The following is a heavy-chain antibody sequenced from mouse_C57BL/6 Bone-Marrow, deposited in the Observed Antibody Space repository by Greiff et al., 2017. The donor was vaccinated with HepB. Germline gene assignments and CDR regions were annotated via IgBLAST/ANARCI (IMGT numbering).Heavy chain of an antibody. D-gene: IGHD2-3*01. V-gene: IGHV5-6*01. Sequence: EVQLQQSGGDLVKPGGSLKLSCAASGFTFSSYGMSWVRQTPDKRLEWVATISSGGSYTYYPDSVKGRFTISRDNAKNTLYLQMSSLKSEDTAMYYCARHTKRWGFAYWGQGTLVTVSA. J-gene: IGHJ3*01. CDR1: GFTFSSYG. CDR2: ISSGGSYT. CDR3: ARHTKRWGFAY.